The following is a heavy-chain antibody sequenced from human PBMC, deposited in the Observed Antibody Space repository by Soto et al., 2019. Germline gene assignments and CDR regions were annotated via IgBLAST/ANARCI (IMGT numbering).Heavy chain of an antibody. D-gene: IGHD3-3*01. J-gene: IGHJ5*02. V-gene: IGHV4-59*01. CDR3: ARVLFGRGNWFDP. CDR1: GGSISSYS. Sequence: SETLSLTCTVSGGSISSYSWSWIRQPPGKGLEWIGYIHYSGSTNHNPSLKSRVTISVDTPKNQISLKLRSVTAADTAVYYCARVLFGRGNWFDPWGQGTLVTVSS. CDR2: IHYSGST.